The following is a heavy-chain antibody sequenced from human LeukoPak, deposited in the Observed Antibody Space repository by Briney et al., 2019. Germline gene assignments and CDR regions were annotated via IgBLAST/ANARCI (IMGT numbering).Heavy chain of an antibody. D-gene: IGHD2-2*01. J-gene: IGHJ6*03. Sequence: AETLSLTCTVSGGSISDYYLNWIRQPPGKGLEWIGYIYYSGSTTYNPSLKSRVTMSVDTAKNQFSLKLRSVTAADTAVYYCARGDFCSSTNCYLRPMDVWGKGTTVTVSS. CDR3: ARGDFCSSTNCYLRPMDV. CDR2: IYYSGST. V-gene: IGHV4-59*01. CDR1: GGSISDYY.